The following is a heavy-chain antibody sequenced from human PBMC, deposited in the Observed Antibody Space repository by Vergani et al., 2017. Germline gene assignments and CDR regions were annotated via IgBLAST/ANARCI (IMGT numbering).Heavy chain of an antibody. CDR1: GFTFSSYS. Sequence: EVQLVESGGGLVKPGGSLRLSCAASGFTFSSYSMNWVRQAPGKGLEWVSSISSSSSYRYYADSVKGRFTISRDNAKNSLYLQMNSLRAEDTAAYYGARDRGSKAKWGQGTLVTVSS. D-gene: IGHD3-10*01. CDR2: ISSSSSYR. CDR3: ARDRGSKAK. V-gene: IGHV3-21*01. J-gene: IGHJ4*02.